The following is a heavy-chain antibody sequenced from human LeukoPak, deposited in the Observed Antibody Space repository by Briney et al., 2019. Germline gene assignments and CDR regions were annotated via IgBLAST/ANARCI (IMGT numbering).Heavy chain of an antibody. CDR2: MNPNSGNT. CDR1: GYTFTSYD. J-gene: IGHJ4*02. Sequence: ASVKVSCKASGYTFTSYDINWVRQATGQGLEWMGWMNPNSGNTGYAQKFQGRVTITRNTSISTAYMELSSLRSEDTAVYYCARAGSGYYYGSGSYPLDYWGQGTLVTVSS. V-gene: IGHV1-8*03. D-gene: IGHD3-10*01. CDR3: ARAGSGYYYGSGSYPLDY.